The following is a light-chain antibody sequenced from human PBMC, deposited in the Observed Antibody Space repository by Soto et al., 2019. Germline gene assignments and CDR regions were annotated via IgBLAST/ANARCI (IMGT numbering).Light chain of an antibody. J-gene: IGKJ2*01. Sequence: EIVMTQSPATLSVSPGEGATLSCRASQSVSSNLAWYQQKPGQAPRLLIYGAYIRATGIPARISGSGSGTEITLTISSLQSEDFAVYYCQQYNNWPYTFGQGTKLEIK. V-gene: IGKV3-15*01. CDR1: QSVSSN. CDR3: QQYNNWPYT. CDR2: GAY.